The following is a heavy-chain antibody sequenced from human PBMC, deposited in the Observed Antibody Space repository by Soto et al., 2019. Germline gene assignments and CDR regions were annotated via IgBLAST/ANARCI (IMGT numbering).Heavy chain of an antibody. CDR3: APEAVSGDGIWLVSD. CDR1: GFRFNKYA. V-gene: IGHV3-23*01. Sequence: PGGSLRLSCAASGFRFNKYAMILVRQAPGKGQEWVSCITVSGSTIEYIESVKGRFTISRDNSKNTVYLQMNRLSSEDTDMYYCAPEAVSGDGIWLVSDWGQGTWVTVSS. CDR2: ITVSGSTI. J-gene: IGHJ4*02. D-gene: IGHD2-21*02.